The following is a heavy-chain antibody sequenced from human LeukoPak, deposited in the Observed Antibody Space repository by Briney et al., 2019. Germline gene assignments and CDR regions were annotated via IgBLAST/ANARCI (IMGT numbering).Heavy chain of an antibody. D-gene: IGHD3-9*01. CDR3: AKPDGGHDILTGYPY. J-gene: IGHJ4*02. V-gene: IGHV3-23*01. Sequence: GGSLRLSCAASGFTFSSYAMSWVRQAPVKGLEWVSAISGSGGSTYYADSVKGRFTISRDNSKNTLYLQMNSLRAEDTAVYYCAKPDGGHDILTGYPYWGQGTLVTVSS. CDR1: GFTFSSYA. CDR2: ISGSGGST.